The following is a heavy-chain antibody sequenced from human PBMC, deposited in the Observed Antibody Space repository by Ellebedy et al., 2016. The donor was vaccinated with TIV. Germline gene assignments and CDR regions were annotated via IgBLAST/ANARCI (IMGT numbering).Heavy chain of an antibody. CDR3: ARRYFDL. Sequence: GESLKISXVASGFTFSSYWMHWVRQTPGEGLEWVANIKQDGSAKYYVDSVKGRFTISRDNAKNSLYLQMNSLRAEDTAVYYCARRYFDLWGRGTLVTVSS. V-gene: IGHV3-7*04. CDR1: GFTFSSYW. J-gene: IGHJ2*01. CDR2: IKQDGSAK.